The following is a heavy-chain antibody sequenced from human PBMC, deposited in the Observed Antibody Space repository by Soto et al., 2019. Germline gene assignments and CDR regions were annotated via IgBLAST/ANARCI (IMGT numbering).Heavy chain of an antibody. CDR2: IIPIFGTA. CDR3: ARGGVVVAAPHDAFDI. Sequence: ASVKVSCKASGGTFSSYAISWVRQAPGQGLEWMGGIIPIFGTANYAQKFQGRVTITADESTSTAYMELSSLRSEDTAVYYCARGGVVVAAPHDAFDIWGQGTMVTVSS. V-gene: IGHV1-69*13. CDR1: GGTFSSYA. J-gene: IGHJ3*02. D-gene: IGHD2-15*01.